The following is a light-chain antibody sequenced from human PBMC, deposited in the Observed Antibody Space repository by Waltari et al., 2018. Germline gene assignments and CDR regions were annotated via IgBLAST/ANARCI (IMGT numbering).Light chain of an antibody. CDR2: DVS. CDR3: SSYTSSSTGV. Sequence: QSALTQPASVSGSPGQSITISCTGTSSDVGGYNYVSWYQQHPGKAPKLMIYDVSKRPSGVYNRFSGSKSGNTASLTISGLQAEDEADYYCSSYTSSSTGVFGTGTKVTVL. CDR1: SSDVGGYNY. V-gene: IGLV2-14*01. J-gene: IGLJ1*01.